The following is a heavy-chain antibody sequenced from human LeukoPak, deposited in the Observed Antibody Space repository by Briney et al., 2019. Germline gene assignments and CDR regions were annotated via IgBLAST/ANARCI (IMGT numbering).Heavy chain of an antibody. Sequence: ASVKVSCKASGYTFTSYYMHWVRQAPGQGLEWMGIINPSGSSTSYAQKFQGRLSLTRDMSTSTDYLELSSLRSEDTAVYYCARDNSVGDTAWWFDPWGQGTLVTVSS. CDR1: GYTFTSYY. J-gene: IGHJ5*02. CDR2: INPSGSST. CDR3: ARDNSVGDTAWWFDP. D-gene: IGHD1-26*01. V-gene: IGHV1-46*01.